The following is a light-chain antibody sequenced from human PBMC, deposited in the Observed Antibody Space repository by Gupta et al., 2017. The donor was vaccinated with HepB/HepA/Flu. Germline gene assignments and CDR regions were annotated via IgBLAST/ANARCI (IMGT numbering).Light chain of an antibody. CDR3: NSFTTRGTYV. CDR2: DVR. J-gene: IGLJ1*01. CDR1: SSDVGAYNY. Sequence: QSALTQPASVSGSPGQSITISCTGASSDVGAYNYVSWYQQHPGRAPKLIIHDVRNRPSGVSSRFSGSKSDNTASLTISGLQAEDEADYYCNSFTTRGTYVFGSGTKVTVL. V-gene: IGLV2-14*03.